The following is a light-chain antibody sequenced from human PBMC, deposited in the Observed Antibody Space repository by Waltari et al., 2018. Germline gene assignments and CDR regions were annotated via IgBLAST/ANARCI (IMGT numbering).Light chain of an antibody. CDR2: SSS. CDR1: QGLTNW. CDR3: QQANSVPRA. J-gene: IGKJ2*01. Sequence: DMQVTPSPSSVSASVRNRVTITCRASQGLTNWFSWCQQKPGSAPKFLMFSSSGLQSGVPTRFTGSASGTDFTLPIGSLQPDDSSTYYCQQANSVPRAFGQGTNLQMK. V-gene: IGKV1-12*01.